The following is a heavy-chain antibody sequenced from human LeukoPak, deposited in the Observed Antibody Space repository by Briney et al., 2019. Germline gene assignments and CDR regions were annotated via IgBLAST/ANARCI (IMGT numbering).Heavy chain of an antibody. Sequence: ASVKVSCKVSGYTLTELSMHWVRQAPGKGLEWMGGFDPEDGETIYAQKFQGRVTMTEDTSTDTAYMKLSSLRSEDTAVYYCATDGPYCSSTSCPWAFDIWGQGTMVTVSS. V-gene: IGHV1-24*01. CDR3: ATDGPYCSSTSCPWAFDI. CDR2: FDPEDGET. J-gene: IGHJ3*02. D-gene: IGHD2-2*01. CDR1: GYTLTELS.